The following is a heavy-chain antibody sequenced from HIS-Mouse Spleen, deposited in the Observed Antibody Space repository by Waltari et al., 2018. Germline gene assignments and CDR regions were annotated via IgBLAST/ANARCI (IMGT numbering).Heavy chain of an antibody. D-gene: IGHD6-13*01. Sequence: VQPGRSLRLSCAASGFTFSSYAMHWVRQAPGKGLEWVAVISYDGSNKYYADSVKGRFTISRDNSKNTLYLQMNSLRAEDTAVYYCARDAPSSWYYYYYGMDVWGQGTTVTVSS. CDR1: GFTFSSYA. CDR2: ISYDGSNK. V-gene: IGHV3-30-3*01. J-gene: IGHJ6*02. CDR3: ARDAPSSWYYYYYGMDV.